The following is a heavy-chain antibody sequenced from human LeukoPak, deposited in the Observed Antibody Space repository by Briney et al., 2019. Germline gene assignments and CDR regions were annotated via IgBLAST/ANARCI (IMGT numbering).Heavy chain of an antibody. CDR3: VRDVGGSSWYYFDY. CDR1: GGSFSSNNW. Sequence: PSETLSLTCAVSGGSFSSNNWWWFRHPPPKEGLGLVGKIYRSRSTYYTPSLKRRTTISGDKTKNHFLLMMSFVTAADTADYYGVRDVGGSSWYYFDYWGQGTLVTVSS. D-gene: IGHD6-13*01. J-gene: IGHJ4*02. V-gene: IGHV4-4*02. CDR2: IYRSRST.